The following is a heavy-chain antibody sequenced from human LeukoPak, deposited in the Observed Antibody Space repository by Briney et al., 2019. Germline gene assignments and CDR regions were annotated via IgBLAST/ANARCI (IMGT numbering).Heavy chain of an antibody. CDR1: GASISSYC. J-gene: IGHJ5*02. D-gene: IGHD1-1*01. CDR2: ICTSGST. V-gene: IGHV4-4*07. CDR3: ATTLGYGWFDP. Sequence: SETLSLTCTVSGASISSYCWSWIRQPAGKGLDWIGRICTSGSTNYNPSLKSRVTMSVDTSKNQFSLKLSSVSAADTAVYYCATTLGYGWFDPWGQGTLVTVSS.